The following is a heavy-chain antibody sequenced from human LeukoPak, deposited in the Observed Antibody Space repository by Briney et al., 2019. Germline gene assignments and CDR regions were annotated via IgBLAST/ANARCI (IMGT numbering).Heavy chain of an antibody. D-gene: IGHD2-21*01. Sequence: ASMKVSCKASVYTFSGYFIHWVRHAPGQGLEWMGCNNPNSGGTNYAQNFQGKVTMTRDTPTRPAYMELSRLRSDDTSVYYCARDLGWGGEEAFHIWGQGTVVTVSS. CDR3: ARDLGWGGEEAFHI. CDR2: NNPNSGGT. CDR1: VYTFSGYF. V-gene: IGHV1-2*02. J-gene: IGHJ3*02.